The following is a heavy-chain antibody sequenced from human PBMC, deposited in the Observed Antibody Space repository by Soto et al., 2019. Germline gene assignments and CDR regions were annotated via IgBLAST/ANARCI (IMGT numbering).Heavy chain of an antibody. CDR2: INHSGST. J-gene: IGHJ4*02. D-gene: IGHD3-9*01. V-gene: IGHV4-34*01. CDR3: ARESRRYFDWCFDY. Sequence: SETLSLTCAVYGGSFSGYYWSWIRQPPGKGLEWIGEINHSGSTNYNPSLKSRVTISVDTSKNQFSLKLSSVTAADTAVYYCARESRRYFDWCFDYWGQRTLVTVSS. CDR1: GGSFSGYY.